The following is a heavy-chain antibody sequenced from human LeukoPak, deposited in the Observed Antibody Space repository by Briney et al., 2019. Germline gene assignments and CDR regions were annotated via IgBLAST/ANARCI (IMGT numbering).Heavy chain of an antibody. CDR1: GYTFTDYY. CDR3: AREGERHLIPEL. J-gene: IGHJ4*02. CDR2: IIPNSGDT. V-gene: IGHV1-2*02. Sequence: GASVKVSCKAAGYTFTDYYMHWVRQAPGQGLEWMGWIIPNSGDTNYAQKFQGRVTMTRDPSISTAYLEVSRLTSDGTAVYYCAREGERHLIPELWGQGTLVIVSS. D-gene: IGHD1-14*01.